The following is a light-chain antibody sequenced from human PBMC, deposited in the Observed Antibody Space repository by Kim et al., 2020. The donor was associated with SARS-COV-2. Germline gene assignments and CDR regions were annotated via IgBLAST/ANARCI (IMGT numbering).Light chain of an antibody. Sequence: ASVGDRVTITCRVSQSISSYLNWYQQKPGKAPKLLIYAASSLQSGVPSRFSGSGSGTDFTLTISSLQPEDFATYYCQQSYSTPQDSFGQGTKLEI. CDR2: AAS. J-gene: IGKJ2*03. CDR3: QQSYSTPQDS. CDR1: QSISSY. V-gene: IGKV1-39*01.